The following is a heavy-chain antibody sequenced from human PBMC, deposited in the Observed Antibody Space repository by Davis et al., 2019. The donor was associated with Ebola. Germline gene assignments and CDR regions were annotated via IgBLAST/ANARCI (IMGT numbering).Heavy chain of an antibody. Sequence: HTGGSLRLSCAASGFTFSSYWMHWVRQAPGKGLVWVSRISSDGSSTSYADSVKGRFTISRDNAKNTLYLQMNSLRAEDTAVYYCARPQMGRYSSSWYSAFDIWGQGTMVTVSS. D-gene: IGHD6-13*01. V-gene: IGHV3-74*01. J-gene: IGHJ3*02. CDR2: ISSDGSST. CDR1: GFTFSSYW. CDR3: ARPQMGRYSSSWYSAFDI.